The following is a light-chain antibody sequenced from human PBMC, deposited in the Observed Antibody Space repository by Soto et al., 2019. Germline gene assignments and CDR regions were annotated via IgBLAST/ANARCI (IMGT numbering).Light chain of an antibody. Sequence: QSGLTQPRSVSGSPGQSVTISCTGTSSPVGGYHYVSWYQQFPGKAPKLMIYAVSQRPSGVPDRFSGSESGNTASLTISGLQAEDEADYYCCSYAGRYTYVFGTGTKVTV. CDR3: CSYAGRYTYV. V-gene: IGLV2-11*01. CDR2: AVS. J-gene: IGLJ1*01. CDR1: SSPVGGYHY.